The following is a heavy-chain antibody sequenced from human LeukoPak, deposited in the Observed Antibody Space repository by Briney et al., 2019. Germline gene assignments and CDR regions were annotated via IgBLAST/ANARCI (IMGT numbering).Heavy chain of an antibody. V-gene: IGHV4-59*01. J-gene: IGHJ4*02. CDR1: GGSISSYY. Sequence: SETLSLTCTVSGGSISSYYWSWIRQPPGKGLEWIGYIYYSGSTNYNPSLKSRVTISVDTSKNQFSLKLSSVTAADTAVYYCARITGTTYYFDYWGQGTLDTVSS. CDR3: ARITGTTYYFDY. D-gene: IGHD1-20*01. CDR2: IYYSGST.